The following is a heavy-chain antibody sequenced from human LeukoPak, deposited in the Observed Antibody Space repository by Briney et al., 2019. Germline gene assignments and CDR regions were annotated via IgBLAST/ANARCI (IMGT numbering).Heavy chain of an antibody. J-gene: IGHJ4*02. Sequence: ASVKVSCKSSGHTFTSCGFTWVRQAPGQGLEWLGWVSAYNHKTDYAQKLQGRVTMTADTSTDTVYMELRSLRSDDTAMYYCARCWSFDRGYCDFWGQGTLITVSS. CDR3: ARCWSFDRGYCDF. CDR2: VSAYNHKT. CDR1: GHTFTSCG. V-gene: IGHV1-18*01.